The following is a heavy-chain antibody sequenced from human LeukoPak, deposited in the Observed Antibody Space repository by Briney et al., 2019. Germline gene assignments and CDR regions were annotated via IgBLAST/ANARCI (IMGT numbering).Heavy chain of an antibody. D-gene: IGHD6-13*01. CDR1: GFSFTSYW. CDR3: AKTGIASTGTSNFFDS. J-gene: IGHJ4*02. CDR2: IYPGDSDT. V-gene: IGHV5-51*01. Sequence: GESLQISCKGSGFSFTSYWIAWVRQMPGKGLEWMGIIYPGDSDTRYSPSFQGQVTISADKSISTAYLQWSSLKASDTAMYYCAKTGIASTGTSNFFDSWGQGTLVTVSS.